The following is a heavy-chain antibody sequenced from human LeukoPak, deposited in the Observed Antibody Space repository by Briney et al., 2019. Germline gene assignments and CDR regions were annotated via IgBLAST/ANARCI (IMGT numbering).Heavy chain of an antibody. CDR1: GFTVSSNY. Sequence: GGSLRLSCAASGFTVSSNYMNWVRQAPGKGLEWVSYISSDSNTIYYADSVKGRFTISRDNAKNALYLQMNSLRAEDTAVYYCARTFDYWGQGTLVTVSS. V-gene: IGHV3-48*04. CDR3: ARTFDY. J-gene: IGHJ4*02. CDR2: ISSDSNTI.